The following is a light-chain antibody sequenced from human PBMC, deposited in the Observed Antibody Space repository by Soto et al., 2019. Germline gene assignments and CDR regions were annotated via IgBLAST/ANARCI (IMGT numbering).Light chain of an antibody. CDR2: AAS. CDR3: QHSYTTPRT. J-gene: IGKJ1*01. Sequence: DIQMTQSPSSLSASVGDRVSITCRVSQSISSYLNWYQQKPGKAPNLLIYAASSLQSGVPSRFSGTGSGKDFTLTIGSPQPEDFATYCYQHSYTTPRTCGQSTKVEIK. CDR1: QSISSY. V-gene: IGKV1-39*01.